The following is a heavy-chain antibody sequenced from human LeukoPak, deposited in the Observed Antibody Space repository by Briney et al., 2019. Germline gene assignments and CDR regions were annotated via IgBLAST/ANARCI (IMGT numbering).Heavy chain of an antibody. CDR3: ARDQGPKYSSSWYMCDY. V-gene: IGHV1-46*01. J-gene: IGHJ4*02. CDR2: INPSGGST. CDR1: GYTFTSYY. D-gene: IGHD6-13*01. Sequence: ASVKVSCKASGYTFTSYYMHWVRQAPGQGLEWMGIINPSGGSTSYAQKFQGRVTMTRDMSTSTVYMELSSLRSEDTAVYYCARDQGPKYSSSWYMCDYWGQRTLVTVSS.